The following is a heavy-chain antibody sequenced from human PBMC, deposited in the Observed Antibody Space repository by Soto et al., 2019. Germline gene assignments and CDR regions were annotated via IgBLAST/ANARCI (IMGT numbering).Heavy chain of an antibody. CDR1: GYTFTSYA. CDR3: ARGFWSGYYIPFDY. J-gene: IGHJ4*02. V-gene: IGHV1-3*01. CDR2: INAGNGNT. Sequence: ASVKVSCKASGYTFTSYAMHWVRQAPGQRLEWMGWINAGNGNTKYSQKFQGRVTITRDTSASTAYMELSSLRSEDTAVYYCARGFWSGYYIPFDYWGQGTLVTVSS. D-gene: IGHD3-3*01.